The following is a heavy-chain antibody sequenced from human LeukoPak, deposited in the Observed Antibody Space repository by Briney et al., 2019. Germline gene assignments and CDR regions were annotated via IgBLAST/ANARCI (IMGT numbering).Heavy chain of an antibody. CDR3: AKDYRPGLRFLEWLPEYFDY. CDR2: ISGSGGST. D-gene: IGHD3-3*01. Sequence: PGGSLRLSCAASGFTFSSYAMSWVRQAPGKGLEWVSAISGSGGSTYYADSVKGRFTISRDNSKNTLYLQMNSLRAEDTAVYYCAKDYRPGLRFLEWLPEYFDYWGQGTLVTVSS. V-gene: IGHV3-23*01. J-gene: IGHJ4*02. CDR1: GFTFSSYA.